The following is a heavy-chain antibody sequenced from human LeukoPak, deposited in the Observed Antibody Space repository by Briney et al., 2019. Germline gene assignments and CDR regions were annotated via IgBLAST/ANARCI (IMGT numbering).Heavy chain of an antibody. CDR1: GGSISSSSYY. V-gene: IGHV4-39*01. CDR2: IYYSGST. CDR3: ARHYYDSSGYLDY. Sequence: SETLSLTCTVSGGSISSSSYYWGWIRQPPGKGREWIGSIYYSGSTYYNPSLKSRVTISVDTSKNQFSLKLSSVTAADTAVYYCARHYYDSSGYLDYWGQGTLVTVSS. J-gene: IGHJ4*02. D-gene: IGHD3-22*01.